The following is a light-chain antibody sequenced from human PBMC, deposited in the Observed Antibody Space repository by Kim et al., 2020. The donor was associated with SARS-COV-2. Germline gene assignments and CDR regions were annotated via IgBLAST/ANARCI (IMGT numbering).Light chain of an antibody. J-gene: IGKJ1*01. Sequence: EIVLTQSPGTLSLSPGARVTLSCRASQIFSGSFLAWYQQIPGQAPRLLIFGASSRAPGIPDRFSGSGSGTVFTLTISRLGPEDIAVYYCLQYGTSPQTFGQVTKVDI. CDR3: LQYGTSPQT. CDR2: GAS. CDR1: QIFSGSF. V-gene: IGKV3-20*01.